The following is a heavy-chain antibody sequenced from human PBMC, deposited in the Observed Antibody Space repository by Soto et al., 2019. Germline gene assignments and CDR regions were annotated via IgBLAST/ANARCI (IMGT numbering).Heavy chain of an antibody. CDR3: ARGGERITMIVVVPATFDY. D-gene: IGHD3-22*01. CDR1: GYTFTSYG. V-gene: IGHV1-18*01. Sequence: SVKVSCKASGYTFTSYGISWVRQAPGQGLEWMGWISAYNGNTNYAQKLQGRVTMTTDTSTSTAYMELRSLRSDDTAVYYCARGGERITMIVVVPATFDYWGQGTLVTV. J-gene: IGHJ4*02. CDR2: ISAYNGNT.